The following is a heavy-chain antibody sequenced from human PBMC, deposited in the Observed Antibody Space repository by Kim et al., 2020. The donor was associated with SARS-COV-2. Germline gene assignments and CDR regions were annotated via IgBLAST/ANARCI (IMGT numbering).Heavy chain of an antibody. Sequence: SETLSLTCTVSGGSISATYYYWGWIRQPPGKGLEWIGSIYYTGTTTYSPSLKSRVTISADTSRNQLLLKLTSVTAADTAVYYCARRGDYWGQGALVIVSS. CDR2: IYYTGTT. V-gene: IGHV4-39*01. CDR1: GGSISATYYY. CDR3: ARRGDY. J-gene: IGHJ4*02.